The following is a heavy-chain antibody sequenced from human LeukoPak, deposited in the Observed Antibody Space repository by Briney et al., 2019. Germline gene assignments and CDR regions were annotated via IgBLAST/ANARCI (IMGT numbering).Heavy chain of an antibody. Sequence: SGGSLRLSCAASGFRFDDYGMSWVRQGPGKGLEWVSGINWNGGRTDYGDSVKGRFTISRDDAKNSLYLQMNSLRAEDTALYYCAKALTWELNPEFDYWGQGTLVTVSS. V-gene: IGHV3-20*04. CDR3: AKALTWELNPEFDY. CDR1: GFRFDDYG. CDR2: INWNGGRT. D-gene: IGHD1-26*01. J-gene: IGHJ4*02.